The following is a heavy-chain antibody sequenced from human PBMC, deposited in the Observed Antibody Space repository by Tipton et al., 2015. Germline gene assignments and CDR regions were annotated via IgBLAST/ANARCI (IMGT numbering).Heavy chain of an antibody. CDR1: GDSMVSYY. D-gene: IGHD3-16*01. CDR2: IFYSEQV. V-gene: IGHV4-59*08. CDR3: ASNHGDMSTFGGLIGH. Sequence: TLSLTCTVSGDSMVSYYWAWIRQPLGKGLEWLGYIFYSEQVKYNPSFKNRLAISIDKSKNQFSLKLTSVTAADTAVYYCASNHGDMSTFGGLIGHWGQGTLVTVSS. J-gene: IGHJ5*02.